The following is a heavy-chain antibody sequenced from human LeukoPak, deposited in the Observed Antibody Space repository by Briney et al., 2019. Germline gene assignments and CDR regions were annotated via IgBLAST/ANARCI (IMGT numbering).Heavy chain of an antibody. CDR2: IYSGGST. Sequence: GGSLRLSCAASEFSVGSNYMTWVRQAPGKGLEWVSLIYSGGSTYYADSVKGRFTISRDNSKNTLYLQMNSLRAEDTAVYYCAKDSNYYYMDIWGKGTTVTVSS. CDR1: EFSVGSNY. CDR3: AKDSNYYYMDI. J-gene: IGHJ6*03. V-gene: IGHV3-66*01.